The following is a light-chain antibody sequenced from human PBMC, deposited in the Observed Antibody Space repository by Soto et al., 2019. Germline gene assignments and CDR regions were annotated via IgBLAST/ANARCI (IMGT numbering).Light chain of an antibody. CDR2: AAS. CDR1: QGISSY. CDR3: QQLNSYPRT. Sequence: IQLTQSPSFLSASVGDRVTITCRASQGISSYLAWYQQKPGKAPKLLIYAASTLQSGVPSRFSGSGSGTEFTLTISSLQPEDFATYYCQQLNSYPRTFDQGTKVEIK. J-gene: IGKJ1*01. V-gene: IGKV1-9*01.